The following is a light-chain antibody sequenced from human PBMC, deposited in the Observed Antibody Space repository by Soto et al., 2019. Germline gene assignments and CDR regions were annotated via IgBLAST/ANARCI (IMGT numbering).Light chain of an antibody. Sequence: EIVLTQSPATLSLSPGEGATLSCGASQSVSSYLAWYQQKPGQAPRLLIYGASTRATGIPARFSGSGSGTEFTLTISSLQSEDFAVYYCQQYNNWPLTFGGGTKVDIK. J-gene: IGKJ4*01. CDR2: GAS. V-gene: IGKV3-15*01. CDR3: QQYNNWPLT. CDR1: QSVSSY.